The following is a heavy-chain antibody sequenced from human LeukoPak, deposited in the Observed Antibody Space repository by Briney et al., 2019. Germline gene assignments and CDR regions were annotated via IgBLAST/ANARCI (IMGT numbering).Heavy chain of an antibody. CDR2: ISSSSSYI. Sequence: PGGSLRLSCAASGFTFSSYSMNWVRQAPGKGLEWVSSISSSSSYIYYADSVKGRFTISRDNAKNSLYPQMNSLRAEDTAVYYCAREWFGELLDGYWGQGTLVTVSS. J-gene: IGHJ4*02. CDR1: GFTFSSYS. D-gene: IGHD3-10*01. CDR3: AREWFGELLDGY. V-gene: IGHV3-21*01.